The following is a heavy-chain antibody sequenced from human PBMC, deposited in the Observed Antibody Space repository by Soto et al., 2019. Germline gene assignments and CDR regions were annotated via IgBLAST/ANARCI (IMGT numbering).Heavy chain of an antibody. CDR1: GCAVSGYG. V-gene: IGHV3-21*01. CDR3: ASIAVAGIDY. J-gene: IGHJ4*02. Sequence: WGSLRLSGAAAGCAVSGYGMNWVRQAPGKVLDWVSSISRSSSYIYYADSVKGRFTISRDNAKNSLYLQMNSLRAEDTAVYYCASIAVAGIDYWGQGTLVTVSS. CDR2: ISRSSSYI. D-gene: IGHD6-19*01.